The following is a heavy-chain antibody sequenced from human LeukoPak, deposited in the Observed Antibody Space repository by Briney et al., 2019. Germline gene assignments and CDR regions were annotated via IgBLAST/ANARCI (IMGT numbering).Heavy chain of an antibody. CDR3: AREDYGDYVVGY. J-gene: IGHJ4*02. D-gene: IGHD4-17*01. V-gene: IGHV3-30-3*01. CDR1: GFTFSSYA. Sequence: GGSLRLSCAASGFTFSSYAMHWVRQAPGKGLEWVAVISYDGSNKYYADSVKGRFTISRDNSKNTLYLQMNSLRAEDTAVYYCAREDYGDYVVGYWGQGTLVTVSS. CDR2: ISYDGSNK.